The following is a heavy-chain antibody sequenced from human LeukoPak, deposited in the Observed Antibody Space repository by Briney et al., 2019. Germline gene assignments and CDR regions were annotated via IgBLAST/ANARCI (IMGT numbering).Heavy chain of an antibody. CDR1: RFTFGDYT. Sequence: GGSLRLSCTTSRFTFGDYTIIWFRQAPGKGLEWVGFIRSKAYGGTTEYAASVKGRFTTSRDDSKSVASLQMNGLKTDDTAVYYCTRRRVFGVVTFDYWGQGTLVSVSS. J-gene: IGHJ4*02. V-gene: IGHV3-49*03. D-gene: IGHD3-3*01. CDR2: IRSKAYGGTT. CDR3: TRRRVFGVVTFDY.